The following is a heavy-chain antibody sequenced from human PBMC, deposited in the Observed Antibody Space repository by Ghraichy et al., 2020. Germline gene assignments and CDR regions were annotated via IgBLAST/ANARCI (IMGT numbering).Heavy chain of an antibody. D-gene: IGHD2-15*01. CDR1: GGSISGFY. CDR2: VYYRGST. Sequence: SETLSLTCTVSGGSISGFYWSWIRQPPGKGLEWIGYVYYRGSTSYNPSLKSRVTISVDTSKNQFSLKLSSVTAADTAVYYCARRGSAAYPFDYWGQGTLVTVSS. J-gene: IGHJ4*02. CDR3: ARRGSAAYPFDY. V-gene: IGHV4-59*01.